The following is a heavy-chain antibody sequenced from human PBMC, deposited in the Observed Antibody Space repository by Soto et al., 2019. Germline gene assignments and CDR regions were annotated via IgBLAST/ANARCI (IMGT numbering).Heavy chain of an antibody. CDR2: INHGGNA. V-gene: IGHV4-4*02. Sequence: KSSETLSLTCGVSDGFITNTHYWWSWVRQPPGKGLEWIGEINHGGNANYNPSLKSRVTISVDTSKKQFSLRLTSVTAADTAVYYCARGLTLGYCSGTSCYNWFDPWGQGTLVTVSS. CDR3: ARGLTLGYCSGTSCYNWFDP. CDR1: DGFITNTHYW. D-gene: IGHD2-2*01. J-gene: IGHJ5*02.